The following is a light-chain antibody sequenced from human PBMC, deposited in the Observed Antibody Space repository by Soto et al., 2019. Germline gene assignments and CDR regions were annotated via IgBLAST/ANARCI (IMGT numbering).Light chain of an antibody. CDR2: DTS. CDR1: QSVSHF. J-gene: IGKJ4*01. CDR3: QQRTDWPT. Sequence: EIVLTQSPATLSLSPGESATLSCRASQSVSHFLAWYQQKPGQAPRLLIYDTSSRATGIPGRFSGSGSGTDFTLTIDILEPAYAAVYYCQQRTDWPTFGGGTKVEI. V-gene: IGKV3-11*01.